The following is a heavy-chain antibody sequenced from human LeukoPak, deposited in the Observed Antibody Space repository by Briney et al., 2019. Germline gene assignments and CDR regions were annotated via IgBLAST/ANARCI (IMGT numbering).Heavy chain of an antibody. CDR1: GGSISSYY. CDR3: AKASIAAAGWFDP. D-gene: IGHD6-13*01. Sequence: SETLSLTCTVSGGSISSYYWSWIRQPAGKGLEWIGRIYTSGSTNYNTSLKSRVTISVDKSKNQFSLKLSSVTAADTAVYYCAKASIAAAGWFDPWGQGTLVTVSS. J-gene: IGHJ5*02. CDR2: IYTSGST. V-gene: IGHV4-4*07.